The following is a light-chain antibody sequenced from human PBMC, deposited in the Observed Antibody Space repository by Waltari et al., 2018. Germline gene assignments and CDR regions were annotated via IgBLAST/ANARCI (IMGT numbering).Light chain of an antibody. Sequence: EIVLTQSPGTLSLSPGERATVSCRASQSVSSSDLAWYQQKPGQALRLLIDGASNRATASPDRCSGSGSGTDFTLTISRLEPEDFAVYYCQQYGSSPWTFGQGTKVEIK. V-gene: IGKV3-20*01. J-gene: IGKJ1*01. CDR1: QSVSSSD. CDR3: QQYGSSPWT. CDR2: GAS.